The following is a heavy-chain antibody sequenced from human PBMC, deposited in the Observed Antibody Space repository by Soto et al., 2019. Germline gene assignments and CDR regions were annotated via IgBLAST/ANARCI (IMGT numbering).Heavy chain of an antibody. D-gene: IGHD3-3*01. Sequence: QMQVVQSGPEVKKPGTSVKVSCQTSGFMFTSSAVQWVRQARGQRLEWIGWLVVGSGNTHYGQHFQERVTLTRDMSTGTTYMELSSLRSDDTAVYYCAAVPVLRFLKWLRAYFDYWGQGTLVTVSS. CDR3: AAVPVLRFLKWLRAYFDY. CDR2: LVVGSGNT. CDR1: GFMFTSSA. J-gene: IGHJ4*02. V-gene: IGHV1-58*01.